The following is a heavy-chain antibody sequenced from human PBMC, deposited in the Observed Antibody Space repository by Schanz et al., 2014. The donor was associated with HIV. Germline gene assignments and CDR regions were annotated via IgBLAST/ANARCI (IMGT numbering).Heavy chain of an antibody. J-gene: IGHJ3*02. Sequence: QVQLVESGGGVVQPGRSLRLSCAASGFTFSSYGMHWVRQVPGKGLEWVAVIWFDGSNKYYGDSVKGRFTIARDNSKNTLYLQMNSLRVEDTAVYYCARVHYYASGSYYTESGAFDIWGQGTMVTVSS. CDR1: GFTFSSYG. CDR3: ARVHYYASGSYYTESGAFDI. V-gene: IGHV3-33*01. CDR2: IWFDGSNK. D-gene: IGHD3-10*01.